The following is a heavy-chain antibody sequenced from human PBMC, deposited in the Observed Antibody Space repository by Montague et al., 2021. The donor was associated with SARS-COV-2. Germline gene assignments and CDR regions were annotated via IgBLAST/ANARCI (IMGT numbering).Heavy chain of an antibody. D-gene: IGHD3-10*01. CDR1: GGSISTHY. Sequence: SETLSLTCTVSGGSISTHYWSWIRQPPGKGLEWIGYIYYSGSTNYYPSLKSRVTISVDTSKNQFSLKLSSVTAADTAVYYCARAGINMVRGVNRWAFDIWGQGTMVTVSS. V-gene: IGHV4-59*11. J-gene: IGHJ3*02. CDR2: IYYSGST. CDR3: ARAGINMVRGVNRWAFDI.